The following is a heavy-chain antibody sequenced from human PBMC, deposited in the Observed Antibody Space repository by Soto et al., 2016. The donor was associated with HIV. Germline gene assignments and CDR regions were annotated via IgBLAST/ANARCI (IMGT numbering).Heavy chain of an antibody. CDR2: VHYDGTT. D-gene: IGHD2-21*02. CDR1: GASIRHYF. V-gene: IGHV4-59*01. Sequence: QVQLQESGPGLINSSETLSLICTVSGASIRHYFWTWIRESPEKGLEWLGDVHYDGTTNSNPSLRSRLSFSIDTSTNLFSLTLKSLSPSDSAYLFCASRLVTSTPALFSTTRGLGTSVIVSS. J-gene: IGHJ6*02. CDR3: ASRLVTSTPALFSTT.